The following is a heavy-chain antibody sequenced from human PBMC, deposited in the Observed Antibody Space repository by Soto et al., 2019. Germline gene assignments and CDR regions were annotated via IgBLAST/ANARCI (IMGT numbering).Heavy chain of an antibody. CDR2: IIPIFGTA. Sequence: VNVSCKASGGTFSSYAISWVRQAPGQGLEWMGGIIPIFGTANYAQKFQGRVTITAEESTSTAYMELSSLRSEDTAVYYCARFGGVGRGTEVWGNGNTVIVSA. CDR1: GGTFSSYA. CDR3: ARFGGVGRGTEV. J-gene: IGHJ6*04. V-gene: IGHV1-69*01. D-gene: IGHD3-16*01.